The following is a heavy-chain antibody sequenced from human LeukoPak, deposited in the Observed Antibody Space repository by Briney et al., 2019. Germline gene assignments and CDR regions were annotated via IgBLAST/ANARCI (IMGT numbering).Heavy chain of an antibody. Sequence: SETLSLTCAVSGYSISSGYYWGWIRQPPGKGLEWIGSIYHSGSTYYNPSLKSRVTISVDTSKNQFSLKLSSVTAADTAVYYCARRAWGYPGAGVFYFDYWGQGTLVTFSS. D-gene: IGHD3-16*01. CDR1: GYSISSGYY. J-gene: IGHJ4*02. CDR2: IYHSGST. V-gene: IGHV4-38-2*01. CDR3: ARRAWGYPGAGVFYFDY.